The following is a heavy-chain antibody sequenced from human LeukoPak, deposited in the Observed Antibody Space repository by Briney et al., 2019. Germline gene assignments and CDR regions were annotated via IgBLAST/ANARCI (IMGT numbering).Heavy chain of an antibody. CDR2: TNEHETEK. V-gene: IGHV3-7*01. CDR3: ARGYGDRYYYYGMDV. Sequence: GGSLRLSCEVSGFSFSTYWMSWVRQAPGKGLEWVGQTNEHETEKYYGDAVKGRFTISRDNAKNSLYLQMNSLRAEDTAVYYCARGYGDRYYYYGMDVWGQGTTVTVSS. D-gene: IGHD4-17*01. CDR1: GFSFSTYW. J-gene: IGHJ6*02.